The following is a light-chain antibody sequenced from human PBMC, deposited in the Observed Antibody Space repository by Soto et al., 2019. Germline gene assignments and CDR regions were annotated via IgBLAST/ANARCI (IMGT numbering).Light chain of an antibody. Sequence: EIVLTQSPATLSLSPGERATLSCRASQSVSRYLAWYQQKPGQAPRLLIYDASNRATGIPARFSGSGSGTDFTLTISSLEPEDFAVYYCQQRRNWQITFGPGKRLEIK. CDR1: QSVSRY. CDR3: QQRRNWQIT. CDR2: DAS. J-gene: IGKJ5*01. V-gene: IGKV3-11*01.